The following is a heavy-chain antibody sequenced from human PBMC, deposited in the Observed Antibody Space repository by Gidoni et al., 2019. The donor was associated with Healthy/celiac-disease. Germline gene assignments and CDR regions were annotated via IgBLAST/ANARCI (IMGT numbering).Heavy chain of an antibody. CDR3: ASIPDLHDSSGYYPGWVY. Sequence: QVQLVESGGGVVQPGRSLRLSCAASGFTFSSYAMHGVRQAPGKGLEWVAVISYDGSNKYYADSVKGRFTISRDNSKNTLYLQMNSLRAEDTAVYYCASIPDLHDSSGYYPGWVYWGQGTLVTVSS. V-gene: IGHV3-30*01. J-gene: IGHJ4*02. D-gene: IGHD3-22*01. CDR2: ISYDGSNK. CDR1: GFTFSSYA.